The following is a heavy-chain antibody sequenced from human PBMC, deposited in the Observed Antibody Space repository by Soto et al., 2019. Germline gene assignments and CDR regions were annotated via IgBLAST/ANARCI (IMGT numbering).Heavy chain of an antibody. Sequence: PGGSLRLSCAASGFNFRLYSMSWIRQPPGKGLEWVSSIGASAGNIYYADSVRGRFTISRDNARNSLFLQVASLRADDTAVYFCARCPVGDCYSNYFDPWGQGTLVTVSS. D-gene: IGHD2-21*02. CDR2: IGASAGNI. J-gene: IGHJ5*02. V-gene: IGHV3-21*01. CDR1: GFNFRLYS. CDR3: ARCPVGDCYSNYFDP.